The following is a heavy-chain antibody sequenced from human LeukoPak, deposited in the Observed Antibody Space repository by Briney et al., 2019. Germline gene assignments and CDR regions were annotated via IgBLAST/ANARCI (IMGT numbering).Heavy chain of an antibody. CDR2: MNPNSGNT. V-gene: IGHV1-8*03. CDR3: ARGRFITKNWFDP. Sequence: ASVKVSCKASGYTFTSYGISWVRQAPGQGLEWMGWMNPNSGNTGYAQKFQGRVTITRNTSISTAYMELSSLRSEDTAVYYCARGRFITKNWFDPWGQGTLVTVSS. CDR1: GYTFTSYG. D-gene: IGHD3-22*01. J-gene: IGHJ5*02.